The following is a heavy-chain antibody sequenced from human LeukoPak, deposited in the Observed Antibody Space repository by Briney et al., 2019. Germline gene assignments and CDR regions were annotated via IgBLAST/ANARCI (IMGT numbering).Heavy chain of an antibody. D-gene: IGHD2-15*01. Sequence: GGSLRLSCAAAGFTFSKDGFHWVRQAPGKGLEWVAAIGVTGDTYYPASVKGRFTISREDAANSLYLQMRSLGAGDTALYYCTKDFCGSRAACAGGSYYDFWGRGALVTVSS. J-gene: IGHJ2*01. V-gene: IGHV3-13*01. CDR3: TKDFCGSRAACAGGSYYDF. CDR2: IGVTGDT. CDR1: GFTFSKDG.